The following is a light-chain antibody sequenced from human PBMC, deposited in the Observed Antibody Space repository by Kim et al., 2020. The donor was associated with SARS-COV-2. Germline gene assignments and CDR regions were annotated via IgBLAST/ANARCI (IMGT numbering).Light chain of an antibody. J-gene: IGKJ1*01. V-gene: IGKV1-12*01. Sequence: DIQMTQSPSYVSASVGDRVTITCRASQDIRNWLAWYQQKPGKAPNLLIHTASSLESGVPSRFSGSGSGTDFTLTISSLQPEDFATYYCQQANSFPPTFGQGTKVEI. CDR3: QQANSFPPT. CDR2: TAS. CDR1: QDIRNW.